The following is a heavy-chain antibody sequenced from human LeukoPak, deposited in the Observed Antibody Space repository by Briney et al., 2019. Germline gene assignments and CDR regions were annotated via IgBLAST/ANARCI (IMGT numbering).Heavy chain of an antibody. CDR2: INQDGSEK. CDR1: GFIFRSYW. Sequence: GGSLRPSCQGSGFIFRSYWMTWVRQAPGKGREWVANINQDGSEKYYVDSVKGRFTISRDNAKKSLYLQMNSLRAVDTAVYYCARASTGYYMDVWGKGTTVTVS. D-gene: IGHD6-13*01. CDR3: ARASTGYYMDV. J-gene: IGHJ6*03. V-gene: IGHV3-7*01.